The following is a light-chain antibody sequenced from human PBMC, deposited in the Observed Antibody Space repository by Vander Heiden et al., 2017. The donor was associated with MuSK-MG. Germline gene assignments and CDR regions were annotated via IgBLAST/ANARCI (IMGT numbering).Light chain of an antibody. Sequence: IQMTQPPSSLSASVGDRVSITCRASQTINIYLSWFQQKPGKAPKLLIYGSSSLQGWVPSRFSGTGSGTDFTLTINSLQPEDFATYYCQQTYSTPYTFGRGTKLEI. V-gene: IGKV1-39*01. J-gene: IGKJ2*01. CDR3: QQTYSTPYT. CDR1: QTINIY. CDR2: GSS.